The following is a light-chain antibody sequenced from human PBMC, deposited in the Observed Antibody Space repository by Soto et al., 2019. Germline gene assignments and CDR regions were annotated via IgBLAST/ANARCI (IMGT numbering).Light chain of an antibody. CDR3: QQRSNWPPVT. CDR2: DAS. CDR1: QSVTTY. V-gene: IGKV3-11*01. Sequence: EFVLTQSPATLSLSPGERATLSCRASQSVTTYLAWYQHKPGQAPRLLIYDASNRATGIPARFSGSGSGTDFTLTIISLEPEDFAVYYCQQRSNWPPVTFGGGTKVEI. J-gene: IGKJ4*01.